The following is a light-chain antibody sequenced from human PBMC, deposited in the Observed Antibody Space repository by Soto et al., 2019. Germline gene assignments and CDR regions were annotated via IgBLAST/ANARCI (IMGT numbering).Light chain of an antibody. V-gene: IGKV3-20*01. J-gene: IGKJ1*01. CDR1: QRVSSSY. Sequence: PRERATLSCRASQRVSSSYLAWYQQKPGQAPRLLIYGASSRATGIPDRFSGSGSGTDFTLTISRLEPEDFAVYYCQQYGSSPWTFGQGTKVDIK. CDR2: GAS. CDR3: QQYGSSPWT.